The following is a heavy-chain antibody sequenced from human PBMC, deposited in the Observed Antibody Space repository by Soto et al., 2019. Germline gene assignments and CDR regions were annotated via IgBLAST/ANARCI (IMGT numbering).Heavy chain of an antibody. CDR2: IIPIFGTI. CDR1: GGTFDSNE. Sequence: QVQLVQSGTEVRKPGSSVMVSCKASGGTFDSNEISWMRLAPGQGLEWMGGIIPIFGTINNAQKFQDRVTITADESANIVYMELSSLRSEDTAIYYCAREGLTFGPGAVGGAFDIWGQGTLVTVSS. V-gene: IGHV1-69*12. J-gene: IGHJ3*02. D-gene: IGHD2-2*01. CDR3: AREGLTFGPGAVGGAFDI.